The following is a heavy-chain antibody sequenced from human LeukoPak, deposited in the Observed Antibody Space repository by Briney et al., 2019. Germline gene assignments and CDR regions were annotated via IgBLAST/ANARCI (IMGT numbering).Heavy chain of an antibody. CDR1: GFIFSDYY. CDR3: ARDQKEGSSSSYAFDI. J-gene: IGHJ3*02. Sequence: GGSLRLSCAASGFIFSDYYMSWMRQAPGKGLEWLSYIDGSSSRTNYADSVKGRFTISRDNAKNSLYLQMNSLRAEDTAVYYCARDQKEGSSSSYAFDIWGQGTMATVSS. D-gene: IGHD6-6*01. V-gene: IGHV3-11*06. CDR2: IDGSSSRT.